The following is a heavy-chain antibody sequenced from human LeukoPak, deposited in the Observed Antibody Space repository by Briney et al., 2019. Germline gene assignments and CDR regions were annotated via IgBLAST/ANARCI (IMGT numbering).Heavy chain of an antibody. V-gene: IGHV4-39*07. CDR2: IFYTGGT. D-gene: IGHD2-15*01. CDR3: ARDPATAGSFDF. Sequence: SSETLSLTCSVSGGSITSSSYYWGWIRQPPEKGLEWIGSIFYTGGTHYSPSLKSRVTISVDTSKNQFSLKLSSVTAADTAVYYCARDPATAGSFDFGGRATLATAS. J-gene: IGHJ2*01. CDR1: GGSITSSSYY.